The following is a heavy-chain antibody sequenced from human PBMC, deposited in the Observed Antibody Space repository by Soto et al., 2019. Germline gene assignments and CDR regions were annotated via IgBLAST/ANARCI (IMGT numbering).Heavy chain of an antibody. CDR2: IYYSGST. CDR3: ARALRDIVLVPAAIGWFDP. D-gene: IGHD2-2*01. Sequence: QVQLQESGPGLVKPSQTLSLTCTVSGGSISSGGYYWSWIRQHPGKGLEWIGYIYYSGSTYYNPSLKSRVTISVHTSKNQFSLKLSSVTAADTAVYYCARALRDIVLVPAAIGWFDPWGQGTLVTVSS. CDR1: GGSISSGGYY. V-gene: IGHV4-31*03. J-gene: IGHJ5*02.